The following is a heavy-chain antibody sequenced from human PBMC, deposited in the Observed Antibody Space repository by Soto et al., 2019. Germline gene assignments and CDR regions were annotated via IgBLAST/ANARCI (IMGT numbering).Heavy chain of an antibody. J-gene: IGHJ4*02. CDR1: GFTFSSYA. D-gene: IGHD2-2*01. CDR2: ISGSGGSI. CDR3: AKESVPAAMRYAFAGY. Sequence: PGGSLRLSCAASGFTFSSYAMSWVRQAPGKGLEWVSAISGSGGSIYYADSVKGRFTISRDNSKNTLYLQMNSLRAEDTAVYYCAKESVPAAMRYAFAGYWGQGTLVTRLL. V-gene: IGHV3-23*01.